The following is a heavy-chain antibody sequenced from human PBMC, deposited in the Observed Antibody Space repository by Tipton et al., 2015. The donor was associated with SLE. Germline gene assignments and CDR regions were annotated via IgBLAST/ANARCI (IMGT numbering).Heavy chain of an antibody. J-gene: IGHJ5*02. V-gene: IGHV4-39*01. Sequence: PGLVKPSETLSLTCTVSGGSISSSSYYWGWIRQPPGKGLEWIGSIYYSGSTYYNPSLKSRVTISVDTSKNQFSLKLSSVTAADTAMYYCARQVLVLGTHNWFDPWGQGTLVTVSS. CDR1: GGSISSSSYY. CDR3: ARQVLVLGTHNWFDP. CDR2: IYYSGST. D-gene: IGHD3-3*02.